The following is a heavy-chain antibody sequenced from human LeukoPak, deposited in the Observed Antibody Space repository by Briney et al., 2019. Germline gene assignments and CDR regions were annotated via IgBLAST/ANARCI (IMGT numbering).Heavy chain of an antibody. J-gene: IGHJ3*02. CDR2: ISWNSGSI. CDR3: AREISVAGLPI. CDR1: GLTFDDYA. D-gene: IGHD6-19*01. Sequence: PGRSLRLSCAASGLTFDDYAMHWVRQAPGKGLEWVSGISWNSGSIGYADSVKGRFTIPRDNAKNSLYLQMNSLRAEDTAVYYCAREISVAGLPIWGQGTMVTVSS. V-gene: IGHV3-9*01.